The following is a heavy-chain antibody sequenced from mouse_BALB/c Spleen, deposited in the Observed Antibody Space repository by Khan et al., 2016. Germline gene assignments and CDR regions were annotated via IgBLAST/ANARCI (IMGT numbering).Heavy chain of an antibody. D-gene: IGHD2-13*01. V-gene: IGHV1-87*01. J-gene: IGHJ3*01. CDR3: AREGYSDYVFAY. Sequence: QVQLQQSGAELARPGASVKMSCKASGYTFTSYWMQWVKQRPGQGLQWIGTIYPGDGDTRYNQKFKGKATLTADKSSSTAYMQLSSLASEDSAVYYGAREGYSDYVFAYWGQGTLVTVSA. CDR1: GYTFTSYW. CDR2: IYPGDGDT.